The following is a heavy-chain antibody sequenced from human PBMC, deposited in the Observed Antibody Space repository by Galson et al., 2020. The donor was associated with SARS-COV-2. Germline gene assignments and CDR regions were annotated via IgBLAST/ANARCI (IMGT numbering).Heavy chain of an antibody. Sequence: GESLKISCAASGFTFSSYAMHWVRQAPGKGLEWVAVISYDGSNKYYADSVKGRFTISRDNSKNTLYLQMNSLRAEDTAVYYCARDWAYYDILTGYLPGERQYYYYGMDVWGQGTTVTVSS. J-gene: IGHJ6*02. CDR2: ISYDGSNK. CDR1: GFTFSSYA. CDR3: ARDWAYYDILTGYLPGERQYYYYGMDV. V-gene: IGHV3-30*04. D-gene: IGHD3-9*01.